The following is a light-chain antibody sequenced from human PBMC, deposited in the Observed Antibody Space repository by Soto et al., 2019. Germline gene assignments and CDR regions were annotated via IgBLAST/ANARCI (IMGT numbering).Light chain of an antibody. J-gene: IGKJ5*01. CDR1: QDIGNS. Sequence: DIQMTQSPPSLSASVGDRVTITCQASQDIGNSLNWFQQKPGKPPKSLIYAASRLQSGVPSRFSGSGSATDFTLAISSLQPEDFGTYYCQHYNGYPQTFGQGTRLEIK. CDR3: QHYNGYPQT. V-gene: IGKV1-16*01. CDR2: AAS.